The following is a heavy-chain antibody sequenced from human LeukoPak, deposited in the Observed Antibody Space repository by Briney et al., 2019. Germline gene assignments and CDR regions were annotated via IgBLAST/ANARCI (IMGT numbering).Heavy chain of an antibody. CDR1: GDSISSSNSY. CDR2: IYYSGST. V-gene: IGHV4-61*05. J-gene: IGHJ6*03. Sequence: SETLSLTCTVSGDSISSSNSYWGWIRQPPGKGLEWIGYIYYSGSTNYNSSLKSRVTISVDTSKNQFSLKLSSVTAADTAVYYCARGGGVCSSTSCRAYCYYYYYYMDVWGKGTTVTVSS. D-gene: IGHD2-2*01. CDR3: ARGGGVCSSTSCRAYCYYYYYYMDV.